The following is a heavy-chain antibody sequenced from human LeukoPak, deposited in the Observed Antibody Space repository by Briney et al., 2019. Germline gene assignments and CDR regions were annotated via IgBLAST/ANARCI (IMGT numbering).Heavy chain of an antibody. CDR2: IIPIFGTA. J-gene: IGHJ6*03. CDR1: GGTFSSYT. CDR3: ARPIYDFWSGYPMDV. Sequence: ASVKVSCKASGGTFSSYTINWVRQAPGQGLEWMGGIIPIFGTANYAQKFQGRVTITADESTSTAYMELSRLRSDDTAVYYCARPIYDFWSGYPMDVWGKGTTVTVSS. V-gene: IGHV1-69*13. D-gene: IGHD3-3*01.